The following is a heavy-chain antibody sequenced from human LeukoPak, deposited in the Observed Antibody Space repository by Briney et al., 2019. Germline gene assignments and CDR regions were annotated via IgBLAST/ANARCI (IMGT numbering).Heavy chain of an antibody. D-gene: IGHD6-19*01. CDR1: GFTFSSYW. J-gene: IGHJ4*02. Sequence: SGGSLRLSCAASGFTFSSYWMSWVRQAPGKGLEWVANIKQDGSEKYYVDSVKGRFTISRHNSKNTLYLQMNSLRAEDTAVYYCASQSSGWFDYWGQGTLVTVSS. CDR3: ASQSSGWFDY. CDR2: IKQDGSEK. V-gene: IGHV3-7*03.